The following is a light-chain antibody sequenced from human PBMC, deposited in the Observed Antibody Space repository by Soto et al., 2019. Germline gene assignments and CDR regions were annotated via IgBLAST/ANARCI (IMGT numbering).Light chain of an antibody. CDR2: AAS. CDR1: QDISDY. V-gene: IGKV1-9*01. J-gene: IGKJ4*01. Sequence: DIQLTQSPSFLSACVGDRVTITCRASQDISDYLAWYQQRPGKAPKLLIYAASTLQSGVPSGFSGSGSGTEFTLTISSLQPEDFATYSCQQLNSYPLTFGGGTKVDI. CDR3: QQLNSYPLT.